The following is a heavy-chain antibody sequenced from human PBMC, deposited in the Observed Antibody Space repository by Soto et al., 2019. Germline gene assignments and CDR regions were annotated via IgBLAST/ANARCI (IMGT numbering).Heavy chain of an antibody. CDR1: GYSFTSYW. CDR2: IDPSDSYT. J-gene: IGHJ6*02. V-gene: IGHV5-10-1*01. CDR3: ASSPGYSSSWEPYYYGMDV. Sequence: GESLKISCKGSGYSFTSYWISWVRQMPGKGLEWMGRIDPSDSYTNYSPSFQSHVTISADKSISTAYLQWSSLKASDTAMYYCASSPGYSSSWEPYYYGMDVWGQGTTVTVSS. D-gene: IGHD6-13*01.